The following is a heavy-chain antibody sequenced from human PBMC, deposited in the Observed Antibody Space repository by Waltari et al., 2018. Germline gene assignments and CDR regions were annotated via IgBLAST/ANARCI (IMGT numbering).Heavy chain of an antibody. CDR2: IYPGDSDT. D-gene: IGHD6-13*01. CDR1: GYSFITYW. V-gene: IGHV5-51*03. CDR3: ARLGMTAAGYFDY. J-gene: IGHJ4*02. Sequence: EVQLVQSGAEVKKPGESLKISSQGSGYSFITYWIGWVRQMPGKGLEWMGIIYPGDSDTRYSPSFQGQVTFSADKSITTAYLQWSSLKASDTAMYYCARLGMTAAGYFDYWGQGTLVTVSS.